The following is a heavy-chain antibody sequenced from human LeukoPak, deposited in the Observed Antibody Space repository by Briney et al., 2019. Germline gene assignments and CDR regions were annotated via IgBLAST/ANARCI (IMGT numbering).Heavy chain of an antibody. D-gene: IGHD6-13*01. V-gene: IGHV4-4*02. CDR1: GGSISSSNW. J-gene: IGHJ5*02. Sequence: PSETLSPTCAVSGGSISSSNWWSWVRQPPGKGLEWIGEIYHSGSTNYSPSLKSRVTISVDKSKNQFSLKLSSVTAADTAVYYCARGVAAAGTDWFDPWGQGTLVTVSS. CDR2: IYHSGST. CDR3: ARGVAAAGTDWFDP.